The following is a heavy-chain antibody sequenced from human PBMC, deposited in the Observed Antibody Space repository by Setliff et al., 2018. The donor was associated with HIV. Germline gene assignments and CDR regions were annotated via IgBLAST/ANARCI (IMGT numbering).Heavy chain of an antibody. J-gene: IGHJ6*03. CDR3: ARARRDSYDRGRRNHYYIDV. D-gene: IGHD3-22*01. V-gene: IGHV1-8*01. CDR1: GYTFSSND. CDR2: MNPNGGNT. Sequence: GASVKVSCKASGYTFSSNDINWVRQATGQGLEWMGWMNPNGGNTGYAQKFQGRVTMTRDTSISTAYMELNNLKFEDTAVYYCARARRDSYDRGRRNHYYIDVWGKGTTVTVAS.